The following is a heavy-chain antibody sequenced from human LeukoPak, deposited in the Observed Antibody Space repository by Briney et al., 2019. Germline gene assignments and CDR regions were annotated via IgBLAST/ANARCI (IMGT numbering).Heavy chain of an antibody. J-gene: IGHJ6*03. CDR1: GFTFSSYE. CDR3: ARGPPYYDFWSGYPLDYYYYMDV. V-gene: IGHV3-48*03. CDR2: ISSSGTPT. Sequence: GGSLRLSCAASGFTFSSYEMNSVRQAPGEGLAWVSYISSSGTPTYYAASVKGRFTISRDNAKNSLYLQMNSLRAEDTAVYYCARGPPYYDFWSGYPLDYYYYMDVWGKGTTVTVSS. D-gene: IGHD3-3*01.